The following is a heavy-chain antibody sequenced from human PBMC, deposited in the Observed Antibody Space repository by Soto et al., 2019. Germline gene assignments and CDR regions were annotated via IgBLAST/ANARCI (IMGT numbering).Heavy chain of an antibody. CDR2: IVVGSGNT. V-gene: IGHV1-58*01. Sequence: SVKVSCKASGFTFTSSAVQWVRQARGQRLEWIGWIVVGSGNTNYAQKFQERVTITRDMSTSTAYMELSSLRSEDTAVYYCAADTNNSYGQYYYYGMDVWGQGTTVTVSS. CDR1: GFTFTSSA. D-gene: IGHD5-18*01. J-gene: IGHJ6*02. CDR3: AADTNNSYGQYYYYGMDV.